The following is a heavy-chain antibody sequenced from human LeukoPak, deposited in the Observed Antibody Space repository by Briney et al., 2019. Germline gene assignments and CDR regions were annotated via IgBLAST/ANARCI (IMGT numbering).Heavy chain of an antibody. CDR2: IIPIFGTA. CDR3: AMRGYSYGYDY. Sequence: ASVKVSCKASGGTFSSYAISWVRQAPGQGLEWMGGIIPIFGTANYAQKFQGRVTITADGSTSTAYMELSSLRSEDTAVYYCAMRGYSYGYDYWGQGTLVTVSS. V-gene: IGHV1-69*13. CDR1: GGTFSSYA. D-gene: IGHD5-18*01. J-gene: IGHJ4*02.